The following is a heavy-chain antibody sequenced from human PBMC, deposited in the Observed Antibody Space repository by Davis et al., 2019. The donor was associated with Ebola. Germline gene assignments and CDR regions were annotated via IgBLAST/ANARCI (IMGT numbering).Heavy chain of an antibody. Sequence: GESLKISCATSGFTFTYSGIHWVRQAPGKGLEWVAVISFDGSDTYYADSVKGRFTISRDNSKTTVDLQMNSLRPEDTALYYYAKDARGGYYYADFWGQGTLVTVSS. J-gene: IGHJ4*02. V-gene: IGHV3-30*18. CDR2: ISFDGSDT. CDR3: AKDARGGYYYADF. D-gene: IGHD3-22*01. CDR1: GFTFTYSG.